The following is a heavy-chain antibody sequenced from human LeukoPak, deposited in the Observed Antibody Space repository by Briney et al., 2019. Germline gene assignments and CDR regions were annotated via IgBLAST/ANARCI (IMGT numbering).Heavy chain of an antibody. CDR3: AREFALGGYFDY. Sequence: PGGSLRLSCAASGFTFSSYEMNWVRQAPGKGLEWASYISSSGSTIYYADSVKGRFTISRDNAKNSLYLQMNSLRAEDTAVYYCAREFALGGYFDYWGQGTLVTVSS. CDR1: GFTFSSYE. J-gene: IGHJ4*02. V-gene: IGHV3-48*03. D-gene: IGHD3-16*01. CDR2: ISSSGSTI.